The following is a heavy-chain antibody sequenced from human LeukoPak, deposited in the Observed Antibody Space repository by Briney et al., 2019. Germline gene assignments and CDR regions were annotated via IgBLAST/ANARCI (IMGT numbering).Heavy chain of an antibody. Sequence: GGSLRLSCAASGFTFSSYGMHWVRQAPGKGLEWVAVISYDGNNKYYADSVKGRFTISRDNSKNTLYLQMNSLRAEDTAVYYCAKSYLQFPWGVFDYWGQGTLVTVSS. D-gene: IGHD5-24*01. CDR2: ISYDGNNK. CDR1: GFTFSSYG. V-gene: IGHV3-30*18. CDR3: AKSYLQFPWGVFDY. J-gene: IGHJ4*02.